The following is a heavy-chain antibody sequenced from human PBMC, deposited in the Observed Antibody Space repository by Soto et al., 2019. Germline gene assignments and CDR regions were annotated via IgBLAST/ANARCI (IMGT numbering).Heavy chain of an antibody. J-gene: IGHJ4*02. D-gene: IGHD1-1*01. CDR3: ARGGTTSLDY. CDR2: INPNSGGP. Sequence: ASVKVSCKTSGYTFTDYYMHWVRHAPGQGLEWMGWINPNSGGPTSAQKFQGRVTMTRDTSISTAYLELSRLRSYDTAVYYCARGGTTSLDYWGQGTQVTV. V-gene: IGHV1-2*02. CDR1: GYTFTDYY.